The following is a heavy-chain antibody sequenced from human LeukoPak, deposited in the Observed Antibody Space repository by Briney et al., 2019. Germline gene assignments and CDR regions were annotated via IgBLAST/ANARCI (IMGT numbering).Heavy chain of an antibody. V-gene: IGHV4-39*07. J-gene: IGHJ2*01. Sequence: SETLSLTCTVSGGSISSGENYWGWIRQPPGKGLEWIGSMHHSGETYHNPSLKSRATISVDTSKNQLSLRLSSATAADTAVYYCARDAVTTGPLWYFDLWGRGTLVTVSS. CDR2: MHHSGET. D-gene: IGHD4-17*01. CDR1: GGSISSGENY. CDR3: ARDAVTTGPLWYFDL.